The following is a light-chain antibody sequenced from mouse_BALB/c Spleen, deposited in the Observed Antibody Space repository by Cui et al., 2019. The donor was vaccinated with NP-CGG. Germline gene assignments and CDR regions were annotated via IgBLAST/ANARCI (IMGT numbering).Light chain of an antibody. CDR1: SGAFTTSNY. Sequence: QAVVTQESALNTSPGETVTLTCHSSSGAFTTSNYANLVQEKTKHLFPGLISGSNNRAPGVPARFSGSLIGDKAALTITGAQTEDEAIYFCALWYSNHWVFGGGTKLTVL. V-gene: IGLV1*01. J-gene: IGLJ1*01. CDR2: GSN. CDR3: ALWYSNHWV.